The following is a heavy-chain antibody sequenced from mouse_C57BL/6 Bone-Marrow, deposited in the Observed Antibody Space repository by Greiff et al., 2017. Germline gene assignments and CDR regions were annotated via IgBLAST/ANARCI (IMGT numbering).Heavy chain of an antibody. CDR3: AREGSHSYVYFDD. CDR2: LNPNSGST. CDR1: GYTFTSYW. Sequence: QVQLLQPGAELVKPGASVKLSCKASGYTFTSYWMHWVKQRPGQGLEWIGMLNPNSGSTNYNEKFKSKATLTVDKSSSTAYMQLSSLTSEDSAVYYCAREGSHSYVYFDDWGQGTTLTVSS. V-gene: IGHV1-64*01. D-gene: IGHD1-1*01. J-gene: IGHJ2*01.